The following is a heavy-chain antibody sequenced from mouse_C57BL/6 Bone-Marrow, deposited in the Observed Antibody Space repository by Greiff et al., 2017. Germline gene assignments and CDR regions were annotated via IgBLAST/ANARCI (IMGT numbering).Heavy chain of an antibody. D-gene: IGHD1-1*02. CDR3: AREVGGGFAY. V-gene: IGHV1-69*01. CDR1: GYTFTSYW. CDR2: IDPSDSYT. Sequence: QVQLQQPGAELVMPGASVKLSCKASGYTFTSYWMHWVKQRPGQGLEWIGEIDPSDSYTKYNQKFKGKSPLTVDKSSSTSYMQLSSLTSEDAAVYYCAREVGGGFAYWGQGTLVTVSA. J-gene: IGHJ3*01.